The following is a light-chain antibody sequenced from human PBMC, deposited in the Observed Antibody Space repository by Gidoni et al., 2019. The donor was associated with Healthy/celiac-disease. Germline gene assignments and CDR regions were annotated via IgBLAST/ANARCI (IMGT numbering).Light chain of an antibody. J-gene: IGKJ2*01. CDR2: GAS. V-gene: IGKV3-20*01. CDR1: QSVSSSY. CDR3: QQYGSSPPMYT. Sequence: ELVLTQSPVTLSLSPGERATLSCRASQSVSSSYLAWYQQKPGQAPRLLIYGASSRATGIPDRFSGSGSGTDFTLTISRLEPEDFAVYYCQQYGSSPPMYTFGQGTKLEIK.